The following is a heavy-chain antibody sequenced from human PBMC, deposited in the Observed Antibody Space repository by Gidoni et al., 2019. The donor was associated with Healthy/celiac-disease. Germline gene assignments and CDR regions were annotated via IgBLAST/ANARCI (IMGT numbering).Heavy chain of an antibody. CDR3: ARGKRGYSYGPKYNWFDP. CDR2: INPSGST. D-gene: IGHD5-18*01. CDR1: GGSFSGYY. V-gene: IGHV4-34*01. J-gene: IGHJ5*02. Sequence: QVQLQQWGAGLLKPSETLSLTCAVYGGSFSGYYWSWIRQPPGKGLEWIGEINPSGSTNYNPSLKSRVTISVDTSKNQFSLKLSSVTAADTAVYYCARGKRGYSYGPKYNWFDPWGQGTLVTVSS.